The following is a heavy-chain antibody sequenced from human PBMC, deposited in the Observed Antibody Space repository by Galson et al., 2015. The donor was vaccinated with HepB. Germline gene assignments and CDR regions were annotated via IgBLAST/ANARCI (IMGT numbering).Heavy chain of an antibody. J-gene: IGHJ5*02. D-gene: IGHD5-12*01. CDR2: IYYSGST. V-gene: IGHV4-30-4*07. Sequence: LSLTCAVSGDSISSGGYSWSWIRQPPGKGLEWIGYIYYSGSTYYNPSLKSRVTISVDTSKNQFSLKLSSVTAADTAVYYCASTGGYSGYDSLWFDPWGQGTLVTVSS. CDR3: ASTGGYSGYDSLWFDP. CDR1: GDSISSGGYS.